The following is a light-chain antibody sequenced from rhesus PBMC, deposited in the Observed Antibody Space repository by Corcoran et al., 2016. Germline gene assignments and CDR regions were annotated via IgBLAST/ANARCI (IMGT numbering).Light chain of an antibody. V-gene: IGKV1-43*02. Sequence: DIQMTQSPSSLSASVGDRVTITCRASQGISTNLNWYQQKPGKAPKRLINKASSLESGVPSRFSGSGSGTDFTLTISSLQPEDVATYYCLQYNSDPPTFGQGTKVEIK. CDR3: LQYNSDPPT. CDR2: KAS. J-gene: IGKJ1*01. CDR1: QGISTN.